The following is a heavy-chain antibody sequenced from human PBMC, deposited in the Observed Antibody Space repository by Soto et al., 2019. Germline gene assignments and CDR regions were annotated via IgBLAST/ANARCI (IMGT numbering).Heavy chain of an antibody. CDR1: GGSISSGGYY. V-gene: IGHV4-31*03. Sequence: QVQLQESGPGLVKPSQTLSLTCTVSGGSISSGGYYWSWIRQHPGKGLEWIGYIYYSGSTYYNPSLESRVTISVDTSKNQFSLKLSSVTAADTAVYYCARDSGYSSGWYGPFDYWGQGTLVTVSS. D-gene: IGHD6-19*01. CDR3: ARDSGYSSGWYGPFDY. CDR2: IYYSGST. J-gene: IGHJ4*02.